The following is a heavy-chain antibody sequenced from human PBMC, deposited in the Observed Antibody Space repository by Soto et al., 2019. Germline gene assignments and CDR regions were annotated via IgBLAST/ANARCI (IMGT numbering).Heavy chain of an antibody. J-gene: IGHJ4*02. CDR1: GFTFSSYA. CDR2: ISGSGGST. V-gene: IGHV3-23*01. Sequence: GGSLRLSCAASGFTFSSYAMSWVRQAPGKGLEWVSAISGSGGSTYYADSVKGRFTISRDNSKNTLYLQMNSLRAEDTAVYYCAKGLLRYFDWLFVLDYWGQGTLVTVSS. D-gene: IGHD3-9*01. CDR3: AKGLLRYFDWLFVLDY.